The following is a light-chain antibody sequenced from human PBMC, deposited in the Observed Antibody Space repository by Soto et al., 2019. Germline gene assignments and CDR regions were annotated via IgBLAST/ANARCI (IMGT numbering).Light chain of an antibody. CDR3: VLYMGSGSVV. CDR2: GTS. Sequence: QTVVTQEPSFSVSPDGTVTLTCGLTSGSVSTNHYPTWYQQTPGQTPRTLIYGTSTRSSGVPDRFSGSILGNKAALTITRAQADDESDYYCVLYMGSGSVVFGGGTKLTVL. V-gene: IGLV8-61*01. J-gene: IGLJ2*01. CDR1: SGSVSTNHY.